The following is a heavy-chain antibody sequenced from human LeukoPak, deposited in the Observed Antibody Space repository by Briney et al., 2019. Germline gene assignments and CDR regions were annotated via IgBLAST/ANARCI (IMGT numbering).Heavy chain of an antibody. V-gene: IGHV3-11*04. CDR3: ARDEYYDSSGTDAFDI. CDR1: GFTFSDYY. CDR2: ISSSGSTI. D-gene: IGHD3-22*01. Sequence: GGSLRLSCAASGFTFSDYYMSWIRQAPGKGLEWVSYISSSGSTIYYADSVKGRFTISRDNAKNSLFLQMNSLRAEDTAVYFCARDEYYDSSGTDAFDIWGQGTMVTVSS. J-gene: IGHJ3*02.